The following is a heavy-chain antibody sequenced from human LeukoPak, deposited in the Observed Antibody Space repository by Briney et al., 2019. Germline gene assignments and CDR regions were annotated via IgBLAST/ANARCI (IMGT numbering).Heavy chain of an antibody. CDR3: ASFAITMVRGVIINDAFDI. CDR2: IYYSGST. J-gene: IGHJ3*02. D-gene: IGHD3-10*01. V-gene: IGHV4-59*01. Sequence: PSETLSLTCTVSGGSISSYYWSWIRQPPGKGLEWIGYIYYSGSTNYNPSLKSRVTISVDTSKNQFSLKLSSVTAADTAVYYCASFAITMVRGVIINDAFDIWGQGTMVTVSS. CDR1: GGSISSYY.